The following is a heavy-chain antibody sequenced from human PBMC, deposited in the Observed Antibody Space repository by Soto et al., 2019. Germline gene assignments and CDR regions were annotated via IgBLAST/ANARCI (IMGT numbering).Heavy chain of an antibody. CDR2: IYPGDSDS. Sequence: GESLKISCKASGYTFTAYWIGWVRQMPGKGLEWMGIIYPGDSDSTYSPSFQGQVTISADKSINTAYLQWSSLKASDTAMYYCARLQAAAGDNDLTFDYWGQGTRVTVSS. CDR1: GYTFTAYW. CDR3: ARLQAAAGDNDLTFDY. D-gene: IGHD6-13*01. J-gene: IGHJ4*02. V-gene: IGHV5-51*01.